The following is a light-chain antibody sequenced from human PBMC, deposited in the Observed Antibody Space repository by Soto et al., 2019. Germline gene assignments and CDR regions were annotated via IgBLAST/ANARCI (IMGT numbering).Light chain of an antibody. J-gene: IGKJ2*01. Sequence: EIVMTQSPATLSVSPGERATLSCRASQSVSSSLAWYQQKPGQAPRLLIYGASTRATGFPARFSGSGSGTEFTLTISGLQSEDFAVYSCQHYSDCPFTFGQGSKLEIK. CDR2: GAS. CDR3: QHYSDCPFT. CDR1: QSVSSS. V-gene: IGKV3-15*01.